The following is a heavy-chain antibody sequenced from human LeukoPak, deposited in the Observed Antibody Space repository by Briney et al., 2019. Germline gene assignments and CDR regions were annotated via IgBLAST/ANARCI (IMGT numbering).Heavy chain of an antibody. CDR3: ARAYCGGDCYYDWFDP. V-gene: IGHV3-21*01. J-gene: IGHJ5*02. D-gene: IGHD2-21*02. Sequence: KAGGSLRLSCAASGFTFSSYSMNWVRQAPGKGLEWVSSISSSSSYIYYADSVKGRFTISRDNAKNSLYLQMNSLRAEDTAVYYCARAYCGGDCYYDWFDPWGQGTLVTVSS. CDR2: ISSSSSYI. CDR1: GFTFSSYS.